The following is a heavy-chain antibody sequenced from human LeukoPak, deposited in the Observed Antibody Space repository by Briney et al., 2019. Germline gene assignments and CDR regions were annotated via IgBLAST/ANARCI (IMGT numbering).Heavy chain of an antibody. CDR1: GFTFSSYS. J-gene: IGHJ6*03. CDR3: ARDADSGSYGDTYYYYMDV. Sequence: PGGSLRLSCAASGFTFSSYSMNWVRQAPGKGLEWVSSISGSGSYIYYADSVKGRFTISRDNAKNSLYLQMNSLRAEDTAVYYCARDADSGSYGDTYYYYMDVWGKGTTVTVSS. CDR2: ISGSGSYI. D-gene: IGHD1-26*01. V-gene: IGHV3-21*01.